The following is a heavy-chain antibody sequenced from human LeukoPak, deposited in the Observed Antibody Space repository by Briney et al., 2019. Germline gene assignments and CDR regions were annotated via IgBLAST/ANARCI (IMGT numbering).Heavy chain of an antibody. CDR2: ISSSSSTI. CDR3: ARDNWGPDY. J-gene: IGHJ4*02. D-gene: IGHD7-27*01. CDR1: GFTFSTYS. Sequence: PGGSLRLSCAASGFTFSTYSMKWVRQAPGKGLEWVSYISSSSSTIYYADSVRGRFTISRDNAKNSLYLQMNSLRAEDTAVYHCARDNWGPDYWGQGILVTVSS. V-gene: IGHV3-48*04.